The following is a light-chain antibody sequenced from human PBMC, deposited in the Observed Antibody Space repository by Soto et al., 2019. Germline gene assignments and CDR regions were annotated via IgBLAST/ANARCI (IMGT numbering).Light chain of an antibody. V-gene: IGLV2-11*01. CDR2: DVS. Sequence: QSALTQPRSVSGSPGQSLTISCTGTSSDVGGYDYVSWYQQHPGKAPKLIIYDVSKRPSGVPDRFPGSKSGNTASLTISGLQAEDEADYYCCSFAGTPYVFGTGTKVTVL. CDR1: SSDVGGYDY. J-gene: IGLJ1*01. CDR3: CSFAGTPYV.